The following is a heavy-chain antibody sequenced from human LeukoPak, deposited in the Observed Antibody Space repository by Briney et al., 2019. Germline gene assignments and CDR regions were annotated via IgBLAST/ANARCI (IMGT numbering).Heavy chain of an antibody. V-gene: IGHV4-59*01. D-gene: IGHD5-18*01. CDR2: IYYSGST. J-gene: IGHJ4*02. CDR3: ARSGYSYGWDYFDY. Sequence: SETLSLTCTVPGGSISSYYWSWIRQPPGKGLEWIGYIYYSGSTNYNPSLKSRVTISVDTSKNQFSLKLSSVTAADTAVYYCARSGYSYGWDYFDYWGQGTLVTVSS. CDR1: GGSISSYY.